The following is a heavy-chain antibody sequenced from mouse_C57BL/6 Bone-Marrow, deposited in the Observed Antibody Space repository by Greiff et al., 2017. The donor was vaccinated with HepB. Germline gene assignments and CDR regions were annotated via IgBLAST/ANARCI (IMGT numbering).Heavy chain of an antibody. J-gene: IGHJ1*03. Sequence: EVKVVESGGGLVQPGGSLSLSCAASGFTFTDYYMSWVRQPPGKALEWLGFIRNKANGYTTEYSASVKGRFTISRDNSQSILYLQMNALRAEDSATYYCARSSTVVATGNWYFDVWGTGTTVTVSS. V-gene: IGHV7-3*01. CDR1: GFTFTDYY. CDR3: ARSSTVVATGNWYFDV. D-gene: IGHD1-1*01. CDR2: IRNKANGYTT.